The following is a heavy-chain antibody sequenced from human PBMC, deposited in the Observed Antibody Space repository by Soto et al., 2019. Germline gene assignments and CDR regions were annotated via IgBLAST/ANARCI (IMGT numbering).Heavy chain of an antibody. CDR3: AGSHLLTLAAADY. D-gene: IGHD6-13*01. J-gene: IGHJ4*02. CDR2: INHSGST. V-gene: IGHV4-34*01. Sequence: SETLSLTCAAYGGSFSGYYWSWIRQPPGKGLEWIGEINHSGSTTYNPSLKSRVTISVDTSKNQFSLKLTSVTAADTAVYYCAGSHLLTLAAADYWGQGTLVTVSS. CDR1: GGSFSGYY.